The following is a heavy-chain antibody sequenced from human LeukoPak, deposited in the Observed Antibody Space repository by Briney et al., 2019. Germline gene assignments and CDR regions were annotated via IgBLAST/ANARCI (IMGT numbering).Heavy chain of an antibody. CDR2: INSDGSRT. CDR1: GNYW. J-gene: IGHJ4*02. V-gene: IGHV3-74*01. D-gene: IGHD2/OR15-2a*01. CDR3: VSFYETY. Sequence: GGSLRLSCAASGNYWSHWVRHAPGQGLGWVPQINSDGSRTSYAASEKDRFTISKDNAKNTVYLQMNSLRAEDTAVYYCVSFYETYWGRGTLVTVSS.